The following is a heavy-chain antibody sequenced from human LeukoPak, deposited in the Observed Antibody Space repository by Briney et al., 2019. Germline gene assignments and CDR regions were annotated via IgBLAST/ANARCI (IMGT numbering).Heavy chain of an antibody. CDR2: IKQDGSEK. J-gene: IGHJ4*02. CDR1: GFTFSSYW. Sequence: GGSLRLSRAASGFTFSSYWMSWVRQAPGKGLEWAANIKQDGSEKYYVDSVKGRFTISRDNAKNSLYLQMSSLRAEDTAVYYCARVEDGGDSSGYCYFDYWGQGTLVTVSS. V-gene: IGHV3-7*01. CDR3: ARVEDGGDSSGYCYFDY. D-gene: IGHD3-22*01.